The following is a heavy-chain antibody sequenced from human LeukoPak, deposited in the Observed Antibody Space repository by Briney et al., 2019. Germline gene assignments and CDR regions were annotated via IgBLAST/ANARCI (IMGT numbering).Heavy chain of an antibody. D-gene: IGHD5-18*01. CDR1: GYTFTSYD. Sequence: ASVKVSCKASGYTFTSYDINWVRQATGQGLEWMGWMNPNSGNTGYAQKFQGRVTMTRNTSISTAYMELSSLRSEDTAVYYCTRHRDTAMAPDYYYMDVWGKGTTVTVSS. V-gene: IGHV1-8*01. J-gene: IGHJ6*03. CDR2: MNPNSGNT. CDR3: TRHRDTAMAPDYYYMDV.